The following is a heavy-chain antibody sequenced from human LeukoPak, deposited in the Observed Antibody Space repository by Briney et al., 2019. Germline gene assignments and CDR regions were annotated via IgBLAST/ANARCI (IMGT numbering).Heavy chain of an antibody. CDR1: GFTFSSHL. CDR3: VRKFATGD. J-gene: IGHJ4*02. D-gene: IGHD1-14*01. Sequence: PGGSLSLSCAASGFTFSSHLMHWVRKAHGPGLVWVSSVKSDGTATNYADSVKGRFTISRDNAKNTLYLQMNSLIVEDTAVYYCVRKFATGDWGQGTLVTVSS. V-gene: IGHV3-74*01. CDR2: VKSDGTAT.